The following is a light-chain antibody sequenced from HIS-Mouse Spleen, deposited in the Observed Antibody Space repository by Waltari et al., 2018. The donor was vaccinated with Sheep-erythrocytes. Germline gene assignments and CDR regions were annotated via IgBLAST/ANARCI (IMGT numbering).Light chain of an antibody. J-gene: IGKJ2*01. V-gene: IGKV1-39*01. CDR2: AAS. CDR3: QQYYSYPYT. CDR1: QSISSY. Sequence: DIQMTQSPSSLSAPVGDRVTITCRASQSISSYLNWYQQKPGKAPKLLIYAASSLQSGVPSRFSGSGSGTDFTLTISSLQPEDFATYYCQQYYSYPYTFGQGTKLEIK.